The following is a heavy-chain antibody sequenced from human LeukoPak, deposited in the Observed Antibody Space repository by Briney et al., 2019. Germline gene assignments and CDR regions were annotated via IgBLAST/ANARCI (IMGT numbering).Heavy chain of an antibody. Sequence: GGSLRLSCAASGFTFSSYGMHWVRQAPGKGLEWVAFIRYDGSNKYYADSVKGRFTISRDNSKNTLYLQMNSLRAEDTAVYYCARARRGYSYVLDYWGQGTLVIVSS. CDR3: ARARRGYSYVLDY. CDR2: IRYDGSNK. D-gene: IGHD5-18*01. CDR1: GFTFSSYG. J-gene: IGHJ4*02. V-gene: IGHV3-30*02.